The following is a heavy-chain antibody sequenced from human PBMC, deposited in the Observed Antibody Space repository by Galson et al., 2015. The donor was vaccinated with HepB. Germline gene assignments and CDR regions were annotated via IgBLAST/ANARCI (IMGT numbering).Heavy chain of an antibody. CDR2: IIPIFGSG. Sequence: VKVSCKASGGTFSSHTFSWVRQAPGQGLEWMGGIIPIFGSGNYAQKLQGRVTITADASKSTTYMELSSLRSEDTAVYYCVRQYDTSGYYAYWGQGTLVTVSS. D-gene: IGHD3-22*01. CDR3: VRQYDTSGYYAY. J-gene: IGHJ4*02. V-gene: IGHV1-69*01. CDR1: GGTFSSHT.